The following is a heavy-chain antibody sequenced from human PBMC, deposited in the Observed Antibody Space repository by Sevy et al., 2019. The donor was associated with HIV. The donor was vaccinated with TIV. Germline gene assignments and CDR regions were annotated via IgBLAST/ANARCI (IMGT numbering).Heavy chain of an antibody. CDR2: VSGNSGAI. D-gene: IGHD3-10*01. V-gene: IGHV3-48*01. CDR1: GFTFSSYS. CDR3: GRDMGGSYTPLDY. J-gene: IGHJ4*02. Sequence: GGSLRLSCAASGFTFSSYSMNWVRQAPEKGLEWISFVSGNSGAINYADSVKGRFTISRANAKNSLYLRMTSLTVDDTVVYYCGRDMGGSYTPLDYWGQGTLVTVSS.